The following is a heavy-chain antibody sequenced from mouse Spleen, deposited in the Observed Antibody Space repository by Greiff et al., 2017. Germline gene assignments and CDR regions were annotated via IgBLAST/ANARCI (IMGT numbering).Heavy chain of an antibody. CDR1: GYTFTSYW. CDR3: AREDGSSYVWFAY. J-gene: IGHJ3*01. D-gene: IGHD1-1*01. CDR2: IHPNSGST. Sequence: VQLQQSGAELVKPGASVKLSCKASGYTFTSYWMHWVKQRPGQGLEWIGMIHPNSGSTNYNEKFKSKATLTVDKSSSTAYMQLSSLTSEDSAVYYCAREDGSSYVWFAYWGQGTLVTVSA. V-gene: IGHV1-64*01.